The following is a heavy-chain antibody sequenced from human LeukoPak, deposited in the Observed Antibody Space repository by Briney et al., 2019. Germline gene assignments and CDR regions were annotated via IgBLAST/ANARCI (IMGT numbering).Heavy chain of an antibody. CDR2: ISYDGSNK. CDR1: GFTFSSYG. Sequence: GGSLRLSCAPSGFTFSSYGMHWVRQAPGKGLEWVAVISYDGSNKYYADSVKGRFTISRDNSKNTLYLQMNSLRAEDTAVYFCAKYGSYNYYDRSPDYGGQGTLVTVSS. J-gene: IGHJ4*02. V-gene: IGHV3-30*18. D-gene: IGHD3-22*01. CDR3: AKYGSYNYYDRSPDY.